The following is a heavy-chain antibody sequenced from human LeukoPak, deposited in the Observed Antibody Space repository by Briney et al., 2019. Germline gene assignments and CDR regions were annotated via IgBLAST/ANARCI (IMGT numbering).Heavy chain of an antibody. CDR3: ARGGLSIMGY. Sequence: GGSLRLSCAASGFTFSSYSMNWVRQAPGKGLEWVSSISSSSSYIYYADSVKGRFTISRDNARNSLYLQMNSLRAEDTAVYFCARGGLSIMGYWGQGTLVTVSS. V-gene: IGHV3-21*04. CDR1: GFTFSSYS. D-gene: IGHD2/OR15-2a*01. CDR2: ISSSSSYI. J-gene: IGHJ4*02.